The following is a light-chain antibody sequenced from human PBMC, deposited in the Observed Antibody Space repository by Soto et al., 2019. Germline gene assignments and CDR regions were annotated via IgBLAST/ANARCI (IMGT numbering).Light chain of an antibody. V-gene: IGLV2-11*01. J-gene: IGLJ2*01. CDR2: DVS. CDR3: CSFAGTYTVV. CDR1: GSDVGGYDF. Sequence: QSALIQPRSVSGSPGQSVTLSCSGSGSDVGGYDFVSWYQQHPGKAPKLIIYDVSKRPSGVPDRYSGSKSGNTASLTISGLQAEDEADYYCCSFAGTYTVVFGGGTKVTVL.